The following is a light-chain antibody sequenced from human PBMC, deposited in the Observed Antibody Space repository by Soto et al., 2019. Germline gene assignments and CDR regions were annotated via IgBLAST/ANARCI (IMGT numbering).Light chain of an antibody. CDR2: GAS. Sequence: EIVLTQSPGTLSLSPGERATLSCRASQSVSSSYLAWYQQKPGQAPRLLSYGASSRATGIPDRFSGSGSGTDFTLTISRLEPEDFAVYYCQQYVTSPRTFGQGNKVEIK. V-gene: IGKV3-20*01. CDR3: QQYVTSPRT. CDR1: QSVSSSY. J-gene: IGKJ1*01.